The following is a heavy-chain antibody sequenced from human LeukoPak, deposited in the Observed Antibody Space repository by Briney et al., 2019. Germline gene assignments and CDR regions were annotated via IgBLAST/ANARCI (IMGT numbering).Heavy chain of an antibody. V-gene: IGHV3-23*01. Sequence: GGSLRLSYVASGLTFSNSAMTWVRQGPGKGLEWVSSISGETNNTYYSDSVKGRFTVSRDNSKNTVFLQMNDLTIEDTAIYYCAKRYSDGGFDPWGQGTLVTVSS. J-gene: IGHJ5*02. D-gene: IGHD3-10*01. CDR3: AKRYSDGGFDP. CDR1: GLTFSNSA. CDR2: ISGETNNT.